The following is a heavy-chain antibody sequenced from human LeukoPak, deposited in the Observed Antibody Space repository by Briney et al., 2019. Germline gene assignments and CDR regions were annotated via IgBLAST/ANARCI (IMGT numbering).Heavy chain of an antibody. CDR3: ARDSGYGGKPDAFDI. Sequence: PSETLSLTCTVSGGSISSSSYYWGWIRQPPGKGLEWIGSIYYSGSTYYNPSLKSRVTISVDTSKNQFSLKLSSVTAADTAVYYCARDSGYGGKPDAFDIWGQGTMVTVSS. V-gene: IGHV4-39*02. J-gene: IGHJ3*02. D-gene: IGHD4-23*01. CDR2: IYYSGST. CDR1: GGSISSSSYY.